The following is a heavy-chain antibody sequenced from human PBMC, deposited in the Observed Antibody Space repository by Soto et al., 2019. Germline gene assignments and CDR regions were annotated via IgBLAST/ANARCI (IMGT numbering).Heavy chain of an antibody. J-gene: IGHJ5*02. CDR2: INHSGST. CDR1: GGSFSGYY. V-gene: IGHV4-34*01. Sequence: PSETLSLTCAVYGGSFSGYYWSWIRQPPGQGLEWIGEINHSGSTNYNPSLKSRVTISVDTSKNQFSLKLSSVTAADTAVYYCARGPRMVRGVITMARWFDPWGQGTLVTVSS. D-gene: IGHD3-10*01. CDR3: ARGPRMVRGVITMARWFDP.